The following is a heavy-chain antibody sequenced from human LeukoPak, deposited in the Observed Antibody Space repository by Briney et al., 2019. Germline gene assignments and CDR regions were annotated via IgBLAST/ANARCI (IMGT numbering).Heavy chain of an antibody. CDR3: VRAPPGTGWLIDH. CDR2: ISYDGRNT. V-gene: IGHV3-30-3*01. D-gene: IGHD6-19*01. J-gene: IGHJ4*02. Sequence: GGALHLSLAAPGFPFNTYAIQRVRQAPRQGPEWGGVISYDGRNTYHADSVKGRFTISRDNSKSTLYLQMNSLRAEDTAVYYCVRAPPGTGWLIDHWGQGTLVAVSS. CDR1: GFPFNTYA.